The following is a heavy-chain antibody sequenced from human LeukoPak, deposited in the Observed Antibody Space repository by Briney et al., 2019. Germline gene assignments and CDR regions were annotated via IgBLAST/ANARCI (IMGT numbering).Heavy chain of an antibody. J-gene: IGHJ4*02. CDR1: GFTFRTYW. Sequence: PGGSLRLSCAASGFTFRTYWMHWVRQAPGKGLVWVSRLCPDGSSSIYADSVKRRLTVSRDNAKNTLYLQMNSLRAEDTAVYYCARVRDYYDSSGPAGYWGQGTLVTVSS. CDR3: ARVRDYYDSSGPAGY. V-gene: IGHV3-74*01. D-gene: IGHD3-22*01. CDR2: LCPDGSSS.